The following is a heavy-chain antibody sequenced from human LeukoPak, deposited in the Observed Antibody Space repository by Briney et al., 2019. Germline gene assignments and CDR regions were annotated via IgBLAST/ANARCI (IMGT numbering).Heavy chain of an antibody. D-gene: IGHD6-13*01. CDR1: GFTFSSYA. Sequence: GGSLRLSCAASGFTFSSYAMSWVRQVPGKGLEWVSVISGSGDNTYYADSVKSRFTISRDNSKNMLYLQMNSLRAEDTAVYYCAKTRPLDSSSWSHGDYWGQGTLVTVSS. V-gene: IGHV3-23*01. J-gene: IGHJ4*02. CDR3: AKTRPLDSSSWSHGDY. CDR2: ISGSGDNT.